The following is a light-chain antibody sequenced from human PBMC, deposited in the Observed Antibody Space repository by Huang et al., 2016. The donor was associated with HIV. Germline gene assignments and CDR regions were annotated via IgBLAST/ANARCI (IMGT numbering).Light chain of an antibody. J-gene: IGKJ1*01. CDR3: LQHKAFHLPT. V-gene: IGKV1-17*03. Sequence: DIQMTQSPSAMSASVGDRVTITFRTNQDIFNYLAGLQQKPGSAPTRLIYAVSSLQSGVPSRFIGSGSATEFTLTINSLQPEDFATYYCLQHKAFHLPTFGQGTQVE. CDR1: QDIFNY. CDR2: AVS.